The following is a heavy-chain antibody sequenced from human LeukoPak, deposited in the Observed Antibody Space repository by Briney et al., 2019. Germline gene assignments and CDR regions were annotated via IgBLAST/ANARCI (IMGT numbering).Heavy chain of an antibody. CDR2: ISYDGSNK. Sequence: GRSLRLSCAASGFTFSRYAMHWVRQAPGKGLEWVAVISYDGSNKYYADSVKGRFTITRDNSKNTLYLQMNSLRAEDTAVYYCASNSDNYYYYYMDVWGKGTTVTVSS. CDR3: ASNSDNYYYYYMDV. J-gene: IGHJ6*03. V-gene: IGHV3-30*04. D-gene: IGHD3-10*01. CDR1: GFTFSRYA.